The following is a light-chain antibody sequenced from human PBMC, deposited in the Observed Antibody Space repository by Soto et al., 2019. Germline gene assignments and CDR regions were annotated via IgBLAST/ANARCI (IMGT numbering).Light chain of an antibody. CDR2: TNN. CDR1: NSNIGTNT. J-gene: IGLJ1*01. V-gene: IGLV1-44*01. Sequence: QSVLTQPPSASATPGQRVTISCSGSNSNIGTNTVNWYQQLPGTAPRLLIYTNNQRPSGVPQRFSGSKTGTSASLAIGGLQSEDGADYYCAAWDDRLGAYVLATGTKDIVL. CDR3: AAWDDRLGAYV.